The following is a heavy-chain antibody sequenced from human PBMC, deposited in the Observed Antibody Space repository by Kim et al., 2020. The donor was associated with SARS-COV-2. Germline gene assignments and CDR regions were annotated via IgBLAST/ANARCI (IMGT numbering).Heavy chain of an antibody. CDR3: ATRYCSSTSCYAEPNPSYYYGMDV. Sequence: ASVKVSCKASGYTFTGYYMHWVRQAPGQGLEWMGRINPNSGGTNYAQKFQGRVTMTRDTSISTAYMELSRLRSDDTAVYYCATRYCSSTSCYAEPNPSYYYGMDVWGQGTTVTVSS. CDR2: INPNSGGT. J-gene: IGHJ6*02. V-gene: IGHV1-2*06. CDR1: GYTFTGYY. D-gene: IGHD2-2*01.